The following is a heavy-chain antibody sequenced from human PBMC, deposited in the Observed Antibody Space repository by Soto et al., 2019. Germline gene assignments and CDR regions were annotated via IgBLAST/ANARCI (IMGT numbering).Heavy chain of an antibody. D-gene: IGHD3-10*01. CDR3: ARGTGSSWLDP. CDR2: INTRNGVT. J-gene: IGHJ5*02. Sequence: ASVKVSCKASGYTFITYYMHWVRQAPGLGLEWMGWINTRNGVTKYAQKFQDRVSMTRDPSITTAHMHLTRLTSDDTAVYYCARGTGSSWLDPWGQGTLVTVSS. CDR1: GYTFITYY. V-gene: IGHV1-2*02.